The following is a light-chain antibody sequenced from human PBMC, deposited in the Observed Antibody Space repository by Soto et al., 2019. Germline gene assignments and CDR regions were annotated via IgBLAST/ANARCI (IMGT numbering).Light chain of an antibody. J-gene: IGLJ3*02. CDR3: CSYTSSSIRV. Sequence: QSALTQPASVSGSPGQSITISCTGTSSDVGGYNHVSWYQQHPGKAPKLIIYEVRNRPSGVSNRLSGSKSGNTASLTISGLQGDDEADYYCCSYTSSSIRVFGGGTKVIVL. CDR1: SSDVGGYNH. CDR2: EVR. V-gene: IGLV2-14*01.